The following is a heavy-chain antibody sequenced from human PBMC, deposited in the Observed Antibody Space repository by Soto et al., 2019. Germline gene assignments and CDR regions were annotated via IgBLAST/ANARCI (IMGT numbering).Heavy chain of an antibody. J-gene: IGHJ6*03. CDR2: INHSGST. V-gene: IGHV4-34*01. CDR1: GGSFSGYY. Sequence: SETLSLTCAVYGGSFSGYYWSWIRQPPGKGLEWIGEINHSGSTNYNPSLKSRVTISVDTSKNQFSLKLSSVTAADTAVYYCARDEITVLGAYMDVWGKGTTVTVSS. D-gene: IGHD2-8*01. CDR3: ARDEITVLGAYMDV.